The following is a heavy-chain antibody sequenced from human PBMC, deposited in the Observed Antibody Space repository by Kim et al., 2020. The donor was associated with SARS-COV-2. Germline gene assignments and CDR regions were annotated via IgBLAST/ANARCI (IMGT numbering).Heavy chain of an antibody. D-gene: IGHD1-26*01. CDR3: SRDRSYSLDY. CDR2: IKEDGSER. V-gene: IGHV3-7*01. Sequence: GGSLRLSCAASGFTFSSNWMSWVRQAPGKGLEWVAKIKEDGSERYYVSSVEGRFTISRDNAKNSLYLQMNSLRAEDTCVYYCSRDRSYSLDYWGQGTLVTVSS. CDR1: GFTFSSNW. J-gene: IGHJ4*02.